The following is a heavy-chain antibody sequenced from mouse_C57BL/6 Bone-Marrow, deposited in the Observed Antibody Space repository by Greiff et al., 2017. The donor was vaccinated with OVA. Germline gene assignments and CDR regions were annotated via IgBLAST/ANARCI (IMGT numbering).Heavy chain of an antibody. V-gene: IGHV1-26*01. Sequence: EVQLQQSGPELVKPGASVKISCKASGYTFTDYYMNWVKQSHGKSLEWIGDINPNNGGTSYNQKFKGKATLTVDKSSSTAYMELRSLTSEDSAVDDCARAMVYDEYDEEGVAYGGQGTLGTVSA. D-gene: IGHD2-4*01. CDR3: ARAMVYDEYDEEGVAY. CDR2: INPNNGGT. J-gene: IGHJ3*01. CDR1: GYTFTDYY.